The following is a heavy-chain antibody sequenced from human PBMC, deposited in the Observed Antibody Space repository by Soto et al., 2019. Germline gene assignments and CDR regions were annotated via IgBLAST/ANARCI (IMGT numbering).Heavy chain of an antibody. CDR3: ARTFMKGRDYYYYGMDV. V-gene: IGHV1-3*01. D-gene: IGHD3-10*01. Sequence: ASVKVSCKASGYTFTSYAMHRVRQAPGQRLEWMGWINAGNGNTKYSQKFQGRVTITRDTSASTAYMELSSLRSEDTAVYYCARTFMKGRDYYYYGMDVWGQGTTVTVSS. CDR2: INAGNGNT. J-gene: IGHJ6*02. CDR1: GYTFTSYA.